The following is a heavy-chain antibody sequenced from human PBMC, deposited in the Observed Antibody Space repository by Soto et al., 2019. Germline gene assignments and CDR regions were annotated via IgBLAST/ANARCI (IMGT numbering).Heavy chain of an antibody. Sequence: QVQLVESGGGVVQPGRSQRLSCAASGFTFSSYGMHWVRQAPGKGLEWVAVISYDGSNKYYADSVKGRFTISRDNSKNTLYLQMNSLRAEDTAVYYCAKDRGYSSSWYLDYWGQGTLVTVSS. J-gene: IGHJ4*02. CDR3: AKDRGYSSSWYLDY. CDR1: GFTFSSYG. D-gene: IGHD6-13*01. CDR2: ISYDGSNK. V-gene: IGHV3-30*18.